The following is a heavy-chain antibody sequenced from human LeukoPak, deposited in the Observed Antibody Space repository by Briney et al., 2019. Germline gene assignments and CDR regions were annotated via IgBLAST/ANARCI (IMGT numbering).Heavy chain of an antibody. CDR1: GYTFTSYY. V-gene: IGHV1-46*01. Sequence: WASVKVSCKASGYTFTSYYMHWVRQAPGQGLEWMGIINPSGGSTSYAQKFQGRVTMTRDTSTSTVYMELSSLRSEDTAVYYCAREDGSGSYRGKNAFDIWGQGTMVTVSS. CDR3: AREDGSGSYRGKNAFDI. CDR2: INPSGGST. J-gene: IGHJ3*02. D-gene: IGHD1-26*01.